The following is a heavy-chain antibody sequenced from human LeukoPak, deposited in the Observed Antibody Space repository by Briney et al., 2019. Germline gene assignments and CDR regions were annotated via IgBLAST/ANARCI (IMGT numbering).Heavy chain of an antibody. CDR2: FDRGSPDT. D-gene: IGHD3-22*01. CDR1: GFTLSDYP. CDR3: ARRGYESSGPKYYFDH. V-gene: IGHV3-23*01. Sequence: GGSLRLSCAASGFTLSDYPMTWVRQAPGKGLQWVSLFDRGSPDTYYADSVRGRFTVSRDNDKNTLYLQMNSLRAEDTAVYYCARRGYESSGPKYYFDHWGQGILVTVSS. J-gene: IGHJ4*02.